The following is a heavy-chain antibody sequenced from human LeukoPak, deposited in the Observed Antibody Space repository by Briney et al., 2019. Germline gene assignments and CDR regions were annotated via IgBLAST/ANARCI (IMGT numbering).Heavy chain of an antibody. CDR2: IKQDGSEK. Sequence: GGSLRLSCAASGFTFSSYWMSWVRQAPGKRLEWVANIKQDGSEKYCVHSVKGRFTISRDNAKNSLYLQMNSLRAEVTAVYYCASNSGYCSTTSCSANYYMDVWGKGTTVTVSS. CDR1: GFTFSSYW. D-gene: IGHD2-2*01. V-gene: IGHV3-7*01. J-gene: IGHJ6*03. CDR3: ASNSGYCSTTSCSANYYMDV.